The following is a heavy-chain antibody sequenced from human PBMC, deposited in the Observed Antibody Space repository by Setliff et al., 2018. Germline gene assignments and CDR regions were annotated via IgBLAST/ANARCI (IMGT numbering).Heavy chain of an antibody. CDR3: ARDLTIDDCGGDCHLPFYYYYLDV. Sequence: PGGSLRLSCAGSGFMLSSYWMSWVRQAPGKGLEWVASIKQDGSKIDYGDSVKGRFTISRDNARNSMYLQIDSLRDDDTAVYYCARDLTIDDCGGDCHLPFYYYYLDVWGKGTTVTVS. J-gene: IGHJ6*03. V-gene: IGHV3-7*01. D-gene: IGHD2-21*02. CDR2: IKQDGSKI. CDR1: GFMLSSYW.